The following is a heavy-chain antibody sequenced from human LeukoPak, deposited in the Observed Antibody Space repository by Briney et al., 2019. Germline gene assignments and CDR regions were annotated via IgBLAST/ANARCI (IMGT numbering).Heavy chain of an antibody. CDR3: AKVVIQRGRGYCSSTSCYGAFDI. J-gene: IGHJ3*02. V-gene: IGHV3-48*03. CDR2: ISSSGSTI. Sequence: PGGSLRLSCAASGFTFSSYEMNWVRQAPGKGLEWVSYISSSGSTIYYADSVKGRFTISRDNAKNSLYLQMNSLRAEDTAVYYCAKVVIQRGRGYCSSTSCYGAFDIWGQGTMVTVSS. CDR1: GFTFSSYE. D-gene: IGHD2-2*01.